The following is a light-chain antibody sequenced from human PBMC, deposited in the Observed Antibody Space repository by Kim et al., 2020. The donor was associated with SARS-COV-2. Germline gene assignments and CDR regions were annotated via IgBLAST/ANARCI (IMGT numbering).Light chain of an antibody. Sequence: ASVGDRVTITCQATQEINNYLTWYQQKPGKAPKLLIYAASNLETGVPSRFSGTGSGTHFTLTISSLQPEDIATYYCQQYDNLPLTFGGGTKVDIK. CDR3: QQYDNLPLT. CDR1: QEINNY. V-gene: IGKV1-33*01. J-gene: IGKJ4*01. CDR2: AAS.